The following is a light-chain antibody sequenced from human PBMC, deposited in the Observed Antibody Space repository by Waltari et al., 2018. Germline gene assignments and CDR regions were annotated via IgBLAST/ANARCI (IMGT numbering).Light chain of an antibody. CDR3: QQYSSYFRT. CDR2: QAF. Sequence: DIQMTQSPSTLSASVGDRVTITCRARQSIRSWLAWYQQKPGKAPKPLIYQAFSSLDGFPSRFSGSGSGTEFTLTISSLQPDDFATYYCQQYSSYFRTFGQGTKVAIK. J-gene: IGKJ1*01. V-gene: IGKV1-5*03. CDR1: QSIRSW.